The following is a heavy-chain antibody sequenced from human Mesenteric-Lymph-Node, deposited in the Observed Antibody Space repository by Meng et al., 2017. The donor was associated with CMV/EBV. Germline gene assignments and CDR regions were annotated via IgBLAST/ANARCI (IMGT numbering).Heavy chain of an antibody. Sequence: QGQLQQWGSGLLQPSETLSLTCAVYGGSFSGYYWSWIRQPPGKGLEWIGEINRSGSTNYNPSLKSRVTISVDTSKNQFSLKLSSVTAADTAVYYCARHQRWLKSEGGFNYWGQGTLVTVSS. CDR2: INRSGST. CDR3: ARHQRWLKSEGGFNY. J-gene: IGHJ4*02. D-gene: IGHD4-23*01. CDR1: GGSFSGYY. V-gene: IGHV4-34*01.